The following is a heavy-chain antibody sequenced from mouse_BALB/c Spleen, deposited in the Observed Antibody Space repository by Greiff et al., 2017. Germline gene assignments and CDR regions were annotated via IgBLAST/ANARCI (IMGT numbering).Heavy chain of an antibody. J-gene: IGHJ4*01. V-gene: IGHV1-9*01. CDR3: ARRYYGNYRYAMDY. CDR2: ILPGSGST. D-gene: IGHD2-1*01. Sequence: QVQLQQSGAELMKPGASVKISCKATGYTFSSYWIEWVKQRPGHGLEWIGEILPGSGSTNYNEKFKGKATFTADTSSNTAYMQLSSLTSEDSAVYYCARRYYGNYRYAMDYWGQGTSVTVSS. CDR1: GYTFSSYW.